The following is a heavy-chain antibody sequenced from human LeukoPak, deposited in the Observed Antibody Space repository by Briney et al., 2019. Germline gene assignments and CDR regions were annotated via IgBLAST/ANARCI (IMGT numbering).Heavy chain of an antibody. Sequence: GESLKISCKGSGYIFANYWIGWVRQMPGKGLEWMGAINPGDFNIVYSPSFQGQVTISVDKSISTAYLQWSSLQASDTAMYYFSIERGYSYANFNYWGQGTLVTVSP. V-gene: IGHV5-51*01. J-gene: IGHJ4*02. CDR1: GYIFANYW. CDR3: SIERGYSYANFNY. CDR2: INPGDFNI. D-gene: IGHD5-18*01.